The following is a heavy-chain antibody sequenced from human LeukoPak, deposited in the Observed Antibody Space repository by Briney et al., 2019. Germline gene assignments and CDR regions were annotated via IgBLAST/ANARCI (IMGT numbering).Heavy chain of an antibody. V-gene: IGHV3-11*01. CDR1: GFTFSDYY. D-gene: IGHD3-3*01. CDR3: AGSTIVGVVIEYYYGMDV. CDR2: ISSSGSTI. Sequence: GGSLRLSCAASGFTFSDYYMSWIRQAPGKGLEWVSYISSSGSTIYYADSVKGRFTISRGNAKNSLYLQMNSLRAEDTAVYYCAGSTIVGVVIEYYYGMDVWGQGTTVTVSS. J-gene: IGHJ6*02.